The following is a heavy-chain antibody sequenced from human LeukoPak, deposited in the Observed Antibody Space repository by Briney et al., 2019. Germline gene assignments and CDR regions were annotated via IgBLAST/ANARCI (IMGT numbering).Heavy chain of an antibody. CDR2: INPSGGST. CDR3: ARGSRPVYNLLTGKRYFDY. Sequence: ASVTVSCKSSGYTFTTYYVHWVRQAPGQGLEWMGIINPSGGSTTYAQKFRGRRTMTRDMSTSTVYMELSSLRSEDTAVYYCARGSRPVYNLLTGKRYFDYWGKGTLLTVSS. V-gene: IGHV1-46*01. D-gene: IGHD3-9*01. J-gene: IGHJ4*02. CDR1: GYTFTTYY.